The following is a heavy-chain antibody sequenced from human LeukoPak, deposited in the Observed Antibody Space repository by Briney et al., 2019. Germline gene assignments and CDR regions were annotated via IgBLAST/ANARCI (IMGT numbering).Heavy chain of an antibody. J-gene: IGHJ5*02. CDR1: GYTFTSYD. CDR2: MNPNSGNT. D-gene: IGHD3-3*01. Sequence: ASVKVSCKASGYTFTSYDINWVRQATGQGLEWMGWMNPNSGNTGYAQKFQGRVTITRNTSISTAYTELSSLRSEDTAVYYCARRATYYDFWSGYPNWFDPWGQGTLVTVSS. V-gene: IGHV1-8*03. CDR3: ARRATYYDFWSGYPNWFDP.